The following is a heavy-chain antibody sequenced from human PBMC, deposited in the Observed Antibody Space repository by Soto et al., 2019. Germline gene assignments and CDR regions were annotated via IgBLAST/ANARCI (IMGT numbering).Heavy chain of an antibody. CDR3: ARDVRVYWYFDL. CDR1: GGSFSGYY. J-gene: IGHJ2*01. V-gene: IGHV4-34*01. CDR2: INHSGST. D-gene: IGHD3-10*01. Sequence: SETLSLTCAVYGGSFSGYYWSWIRQPPGKGLEWIGEINHSGSTNYNPSLKSRVTISVDTSKNQFSLKLSSVTAADTAVYYCARDVRVYWYFDLWGRGTLVTVSS.